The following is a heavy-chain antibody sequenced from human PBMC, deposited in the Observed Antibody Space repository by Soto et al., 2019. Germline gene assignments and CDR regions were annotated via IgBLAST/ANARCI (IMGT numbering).Heavy chain of an antibody. CDR2: ISGSGDST. J-gene: IGHJ4*02. CDR3: ARRGSGSYYNY. Sequence: EVQLLESGGGLVQPGGSLRLSCAASGFTFSSYAMRWVRQAPGKGLEWVSAISGSGDSTYYADSVKVRFTISRDNSKNTLYLQMNSLRAEDTAVYYCARRGSGSYYNYWGQGTLVTVSS. CDR1: GFTFSSYA. V-gene: IGHV3-23*01. D-gene: IGHD1-26*01.